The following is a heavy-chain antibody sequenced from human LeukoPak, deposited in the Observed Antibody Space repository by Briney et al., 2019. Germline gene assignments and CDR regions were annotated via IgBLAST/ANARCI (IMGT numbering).Heavy chain of an antibody. V-gene: IGHV3-7*01. CDR1: GFTFSSYW. Sequence: GGSLRLSCAASGFTFSSYWMSWVRQAPGKGLEWVSNIKQDGSEKYYVGSVKGRFTISRDNAKNSLYLQMNRLRAEDTAVYYCARVYPNTLTTLPSFDYWGQRTLVTASS. CDR2: IKQDGSEK. J-gene: IGHJ4*02. CDR3: ARVYPNTLTTLPSFDY. D-gene: IGHD4-17*01.